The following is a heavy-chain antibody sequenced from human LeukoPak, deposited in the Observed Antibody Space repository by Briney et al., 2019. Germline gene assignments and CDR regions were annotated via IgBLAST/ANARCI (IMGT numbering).Heavy chain of an antibody. CDR3: ARVDGDYYDSSGYIDY. Sequence: SVKVSCKASGGTXXSXXXSXXRXXXGQGXXWXXXXXPXLGIANYAQKXQGRVTITADKSTSTAYMELSSLRSEDTAVYYCARVDGDYYDSSGYIDYWGQGTLVTVSS. D-gene: IGHD3-22*01. CDR2: XXPXLGIA. J-gene: IGHJ4*02. V-gene: IGHV1-69*04. CDR1: GGTXXSXX.